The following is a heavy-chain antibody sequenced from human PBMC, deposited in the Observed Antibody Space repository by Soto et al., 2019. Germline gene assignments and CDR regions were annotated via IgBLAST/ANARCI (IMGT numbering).Heavy chain of an antibody. J-gene: IGHJ6*02. D-gene: IGHD2-15*01. Sequence: QVQLQQWGAGLLKPSETLSLTCAVYGGSFSGYYWSWIRQPPGKGLEWIGEINHSGSTNYNPSLKSRVTISVDTSKYQFSLKLSSVTAADTAVYYCARGRCSGGSCYYHYYYGMDVWGQGTTVTVSS. CDR3: ARGRCSGGSCYYHYYYGMDV. CDR2: INHSGST. CDR1: GGSFSGYY. V-gene: IGHV4-34*01.